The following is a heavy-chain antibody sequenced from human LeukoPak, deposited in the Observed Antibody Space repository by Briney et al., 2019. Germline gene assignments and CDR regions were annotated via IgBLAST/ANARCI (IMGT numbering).Heavy chain of an antibody. J-gene: IGHJ4*02. Sequence: GRSLRLSCAASGFTFSSYGMHWVRQAPGKGLEWVAVIWYDGSNKYYADSVKGRFTISRDNCKNTLYLQMNSLRAEDTAVYYCAREVVVIFSGVDYWGQGTLVTVSS. CDR1: GFTFSSYG. V-gene: IGHV3-33*01. CDR2: IWYDGSNK. D-gene: IGHD3-22*01. CDR3: AREVVVIFSGVDY.